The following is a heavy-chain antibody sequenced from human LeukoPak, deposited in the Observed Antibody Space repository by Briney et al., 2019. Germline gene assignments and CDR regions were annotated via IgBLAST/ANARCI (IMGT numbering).Heavy chain of an antibody. J-gene: IGHJ4*02. CDR3: ARGRVVGARAFDY. D-gene: IGHD1-26*01. CDR1: GGSFSGYY. CDR2: INHSGST. V-gene: IGHV4-34*01. Sequence: SETLSLTCAVYGGSFSGYYWSWIRQPPGKGLEWIGEINHSGSTNYNPSLKSRVTISVDTSKNQYSLKLSSVTAADTAVYYCARGRVVGARAFDYWGQGTLVTVSS.